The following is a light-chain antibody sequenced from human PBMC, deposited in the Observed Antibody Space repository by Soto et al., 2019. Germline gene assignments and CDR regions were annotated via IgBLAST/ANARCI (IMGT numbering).Light chain of an antibody. V-gene: IGLV1-44*01. J-gene: IGLJ2*01. CDR3: AAWDDSLKDVA. CDR1: SSNIESNT. Sequence: QSVLTQPPSASGTPGQRVTFSCSGSSSNIESNTVNWYQQLPGTAPKLLIYRSNQRPSGVPDRFSASKSDTSASLAISGLQSEDEADYYCAAWDDSLKDVAFGGGTKLTVL. CDR2: RSN.